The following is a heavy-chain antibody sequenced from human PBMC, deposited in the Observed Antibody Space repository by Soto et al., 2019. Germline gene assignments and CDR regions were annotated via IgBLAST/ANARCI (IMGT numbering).Heavy chain of an antibody. J-gene: IGHJ3*02. CDR1: GFTFSSYW. Sequence: GGSLRLSCAASGFTFSSYWMSWVRQAPGKGLEWVAYIKQDGSEKYYVDSVKGRFTISRDNAKNSLYLQMNSLRAEDTAVYYCANHGPADAFDIWGQGTMVTVSS. CDR2: IKQDGSEK. V-gene: IGHV3-7*03. CDR3: ANHGPADAFDI.